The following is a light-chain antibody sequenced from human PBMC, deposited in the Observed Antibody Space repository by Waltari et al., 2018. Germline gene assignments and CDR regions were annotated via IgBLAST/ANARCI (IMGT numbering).Light chain of an antibody. CDR1: QNISSYS. V-gene: IGKV3-20*01. CDR2: GAA. J-gene: IGKJ2*01. Sequence: EIVLTQSPATLSLSPGESTTLPSRASQNISSYSLAWYQQKPGQAPRLLIHGAATRATGIPDRFSGAGSGTDFSLTITRLEPEDSAVYYCQQYGGSPGYTFGQGTKVEIK. CDR3: QQYGGSPGYT.